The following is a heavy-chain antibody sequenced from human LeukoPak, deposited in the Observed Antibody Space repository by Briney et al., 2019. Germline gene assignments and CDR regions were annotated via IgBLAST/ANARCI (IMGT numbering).Heavy chain of an antibody. J-gene: IGHJ4*02. CDR3: TSLSNTDKDDY. CDR1: GFTLSSYS. D-gene: IGHD1/OR15-1a*01. Sequence: GGSLRLSCAASGFTLSSYSMNWVRQAPGKGLEWVSSISSSSSYRYYADSVKGRFTISRDNAKNSLYLQMNSLRAEDTAVYYCTSLSNTDKDDYWGQGTLVTVSS. V-gene: IGHV3-21*01. CDR2: ISSSSSYR.